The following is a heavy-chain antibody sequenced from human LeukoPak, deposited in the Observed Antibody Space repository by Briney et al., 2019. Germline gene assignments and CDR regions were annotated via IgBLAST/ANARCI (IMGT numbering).Heavy chain of an antibody. CDR1: GGSISSGGYS. J-gene: IGHJ4*02. D-gene: IGHD6-13*01. V-gene: IGHV4-30-2*01. CDR2: ICHSGST. Sequence: SETLSLTCAVSGGSISSGGYSWSWIRQPPGKGLEWIGYICHSGSTYYNPSLKSRVTISVDRSKNQFSLKLSSVTAADTAVYYCARGGYSSSWSGYFDYWGQGTLVTVSS. CDR3: ARGGYSSSWSGYFDY.